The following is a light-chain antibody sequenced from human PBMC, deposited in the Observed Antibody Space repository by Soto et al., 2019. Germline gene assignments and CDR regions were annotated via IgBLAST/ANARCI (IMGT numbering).Light chain of an antibody. CDR3: QQYNSYSLLT. CDR2: DAS. Sequence: IRMTQSPSSFSASTLDIVSVSGLASQGISSWLAWYQQKPGKAPKLLIYDASSLESGVPSRFSGSGSGTEFTLTISSLQPDDFATYYCQQYNSYSLLTFGGGTKVDIK. CDR1: QGISSW. J-gene: IGKJ4*01. V-gene: IGKV1-5*01.